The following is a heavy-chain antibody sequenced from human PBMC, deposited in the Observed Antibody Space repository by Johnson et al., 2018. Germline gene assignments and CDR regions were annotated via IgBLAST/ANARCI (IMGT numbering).Heavy chain of an antibody. CDR3: AKGEQWLDAGVQH. J-gene: IGHJ1*01. CDR1: GFTFSSYG. V-gene: IGHV3-30*18. D-gene: IGHD6-19*01. Sequence: QVQLVESGGGVVQPGRSLRLSCAASGFTFSSYGMHWVRQAPGKGLEWVAVLSYDGSNKYYADSAKGRFTISRDNSKNTLYLKMNSLRAEDTAVYYCAKGEQWLDAGVQHWGQGTLVTVSS. CDR2: LSYDGSNK.